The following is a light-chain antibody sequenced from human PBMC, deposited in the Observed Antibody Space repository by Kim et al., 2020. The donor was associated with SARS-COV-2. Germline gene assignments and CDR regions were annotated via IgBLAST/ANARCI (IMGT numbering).Light chain of an antibody. J-gene: IGLJ2*01. Sequence: VAPGETATITCGGINIESKRVHWYQQKPGQAPVLVIYYDSDRPSGIPARFSGSKSGNTATLTISRVEAGDEADYHCQVWDSSIDPLFGGGTKVTVL. V-gene: IGLV3-21*04. CDR3: QVWDSSIDPL. CDR2: YDS. CDR1: NIESKR.